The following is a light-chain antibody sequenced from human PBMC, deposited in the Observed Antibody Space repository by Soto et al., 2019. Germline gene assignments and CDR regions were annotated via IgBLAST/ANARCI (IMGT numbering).Light chain of an antibody. J-gene: IGKJ1*01. CDR2: GAS. CDR3: QHYGSTPPWT. Sequence: EIVLTQSPGTLSLSPGERATLSCRASQSFSSNYLAWYQQKPGQGPRLLIFGASSRATSIPDRFSGSGSGTDFTLTISRLEPEDFAVYYCQHYGSTPPWTFGQGTKVEIK. V-gene: IGKV3-20*01. CDR1: QSFSSNY.